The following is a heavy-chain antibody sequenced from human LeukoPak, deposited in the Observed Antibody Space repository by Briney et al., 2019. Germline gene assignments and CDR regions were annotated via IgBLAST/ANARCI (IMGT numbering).Heavy chain of an antibody. Sequence: AVRVSCKASVGTFSSYAISWVRQAPGQGLEWMGGIIPIFGTANYAQTFQGRVTITTDESTSTAYMELSSLRAEDTAVYYCATRGIAVAGKDYWGQGTLVTVSS. J-gene: IGHJ4*02. CDR1: VGTFSSYA. D-gene: IGHD6-19*01. V-gene: IGHV1-69*05. CDR3: ATRGIAVAGKDY. CDR2: IIPIFGTA.